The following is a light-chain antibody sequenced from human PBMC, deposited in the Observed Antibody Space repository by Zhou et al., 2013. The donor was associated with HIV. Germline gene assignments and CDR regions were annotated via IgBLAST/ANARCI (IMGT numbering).Light chain of an antibody. CDR3: QQYNDLHS. J-gene: IGKJ2*03. CDR2: KAS. Sequence: DIQMTQSPSTLSASVGDRVTITCRASQSISSWLAWYQQKPGKAPKLLIYKASSLESGVPSRFSGSGSGTEFTLTISSLQPDDFATYYCQQYNDLHSFGQGTKLEIK. V-gene: IGKV1-5*03. CDR1: QSISSW.